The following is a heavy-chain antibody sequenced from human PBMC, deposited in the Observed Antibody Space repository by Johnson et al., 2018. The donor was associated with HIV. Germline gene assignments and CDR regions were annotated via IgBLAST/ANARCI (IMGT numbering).Heavy chain of an antibody. CDR1: GFAFSTYD. Sequence: VKLVESGGGLVQPGGSTRLSCVASGFAFSTYDMHWVRQVPGKGLQWVAAIGTKADTYYPASVKGRFTISRDNSKNTLYLQMNSLRAEDTAVYYCAKDRSRLGAFDIWGQGTMVTVSS. J-gene: IGHJ3*02. V-gene: IGHV3-13*01. D-gene: IGHD2-15*01. CDR2: IGTKADT. CDR3: AKDRSRLGAFDI.